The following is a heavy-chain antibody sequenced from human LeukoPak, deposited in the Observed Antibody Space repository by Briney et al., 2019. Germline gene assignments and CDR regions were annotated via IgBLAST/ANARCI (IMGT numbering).Heavy chain of an antibody. Sequence: GGSLRLSCAAPGFTFSSYGMHWVRQAPGKGLEWVAVISYDGSNKYYADSVKGRFTISRDNSKNTLYLQMNSLRAEDTAVYYCAADYYWGQGTLVTVSS. CDR2: ISYDGSNK. J-gene: IGHJ4*02. D-gene: IGHD6-25*01. CDR1: GFTFSSYG. CDR3: AADYY. V-gene: IGHV3-30*03.